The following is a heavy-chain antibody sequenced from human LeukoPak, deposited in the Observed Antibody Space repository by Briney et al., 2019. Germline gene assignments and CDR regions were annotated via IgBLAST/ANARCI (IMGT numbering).Heavy chain of an antibody. CDR3: ARARRYLDFDY. CDR1: GGSISSYY. D-gene: IGHD3-9*01. CDR2: IYYSGST. Sequence: KPSETLSLTCTVYGGSISSYYWSWIRQPPGKGLEWIGYIYYSGSTNSNPSLKSRVTISGDTSKNQFSLKLSSVTAADTAVYYCARARRYLDFDYWGQGTLVTVSS. V-gene: IGHV4-59*01. J-gene: IGHJ4*02.